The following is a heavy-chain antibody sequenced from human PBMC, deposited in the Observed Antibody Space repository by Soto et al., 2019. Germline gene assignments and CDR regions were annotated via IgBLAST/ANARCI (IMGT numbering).Heavy chain of an antibody. D-gene: IGHD6-25*01. J-gene: IGHJ6*02. CDR1: GFTFRSYS. CDR2: ISSSSSYI. CDR3: ARMGSQRYYYYGMDV. Sequence: EVQLVESGGGLVKPGGSLRLSCAASGFTFRSYSMNWVRQAPGKGLEWVSSISSSSSYISYADSVKGRFTISRDNAKNSLYLQMNSLRAEDTAVYYCARMGSQRYYYYGMDVWGQGTTVTVSS. V-gene: IGHV3-21*01.